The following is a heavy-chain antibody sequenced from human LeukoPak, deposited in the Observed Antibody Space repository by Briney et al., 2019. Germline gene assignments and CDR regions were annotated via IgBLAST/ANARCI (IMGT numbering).Heavy chain of an antibody. V-gene: IGHV3-30*02. CDR3: AREMGDGYILGWYYYYGMDV. D-gene: IGHD5-24*01. J-gene: IGHJ6*02. CDR1: GFTFSSYG. Sequence: GGSLRLSCAASGFTFSSYGMHWVRQAPGKGLEWVAFIRYDGSNKYYADSVKGRFTISRDNSKNTLYLQMNSLRAEDTAVYYCAREMGDGYILGWYYYYGMDVWGQGTTVTVSS. CDR2: IRYDGSNK.